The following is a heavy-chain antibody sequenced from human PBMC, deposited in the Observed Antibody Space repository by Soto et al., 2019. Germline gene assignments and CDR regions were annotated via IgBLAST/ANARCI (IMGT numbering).Heavy chain of an antibody. CDR2: IFSRVEK. D-gene: IGHD6-19*01. V-gene: IGHV2-26*01. CDR1: GFSLSYARTG. CDR3: ARAGYSTGWYSDYNYYYGMDV. Sequence: SGPTLVNPTETLTLTCTVSGFSLSYARTGVGWIRQPPGKALERLAHIFSRVEKSYSTSLKSRLTIAKVTSKSQVVLSMTNMDPLDTDTYYCARAGYSTGWYSDYNYYYGMDVWGQGTTVTVSS. J-gene: IGHJ6*02.